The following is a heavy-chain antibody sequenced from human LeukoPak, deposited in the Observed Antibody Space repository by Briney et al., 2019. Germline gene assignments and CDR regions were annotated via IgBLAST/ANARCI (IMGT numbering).Heavy chain of an antibody. Sequence: ASVKVSCKASGYTFTGYYMHWVRQAPGQGLEWVGWINPNSGGTNYAQKFQGWVTMTRDTSISTAYMELSRLRSDDTAVYYCARTRILRIREVDYYYGMDVWGQGTTVTVSS. CDR3: ARTRILRIREVDYYYGMDV. V-gene: IGHV1-2*04. CDR2: INPNSGGT. J-gene: IGHJ6*02. D-gene: IGHD2-15*01. CDR1: GYTFTGYY.